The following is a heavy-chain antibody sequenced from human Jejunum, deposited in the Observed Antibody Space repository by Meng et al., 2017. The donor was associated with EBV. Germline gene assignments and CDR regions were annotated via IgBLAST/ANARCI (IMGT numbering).Heavy chain of an antibody. Sequence: QVQLGRSGAEVKKPGASVKLSSKTSVYHFIDYHVHWVRQAPGQGLEWMGILNPNNGATSYAQRIRGRVTMTRDTSTSTVYMELSSLRSEDTALYYCVGEIVAPYSFDQWGQGTLVTVSS. V-gene: IGHV1-46*01. CDR1: VYHFIDYH. D-gene: IGHD5-12*01. CDR3: VGEIVAPYSFDQ. J-gene: IGHJ4*02. CDR2: LNPNNGAT.